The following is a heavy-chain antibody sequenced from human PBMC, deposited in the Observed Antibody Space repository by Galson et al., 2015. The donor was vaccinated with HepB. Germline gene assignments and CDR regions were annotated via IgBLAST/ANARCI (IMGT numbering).Heavy chain of an antibody. V-gene: IGHV1-46*04. J-gene: IGHJ3*02. CDR1: GYSFTNYY. CDR2: INPSGGST. D-gene: IGHD3-22*01. Sequence: SVKVSCKASGYSFTNYYMHWVRQAPGQGLEWMGLINPSGGSTSYAQKLQGRLTKTRDTSTSTVYMDLSSLRSEDTALYYCARAPYYYDRLAFDILGQGTMVTVSS. CDR3: ARAPYYYDRLAFDI.